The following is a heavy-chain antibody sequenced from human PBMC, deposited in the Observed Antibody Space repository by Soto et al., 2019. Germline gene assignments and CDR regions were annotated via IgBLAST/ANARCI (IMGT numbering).Heavy chain of an antibody. J-gene: IGHJ6*03. D-gene: IGHD6-13*01. V-gene: IGHV6-1*01. Sequence: PSQTLSLTCAISGDSVSSNSAASNWIRQSPSRGLEWLGRTYYRSKWYNDYAVSVKSRITINPDTSKNQFSLQLNSVTPEDTAVYYCARSFMAAAGRDYYYYYMDVWGKGTTVTVSS. CDR1: GDSVSSNSAA. CDR2: TYYRSKWYN. CDR3: ARSFMAAAGRDYYYYYMDV.